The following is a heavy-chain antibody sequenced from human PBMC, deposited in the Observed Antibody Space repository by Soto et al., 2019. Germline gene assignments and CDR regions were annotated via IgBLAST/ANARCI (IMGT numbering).Heavy chain of an antibody. CDR2: IIPIFGTA. Sequence: QVQLVQSGAEVKKPGSSVKVSCKASGGTFSSYAISWVRQAPGQGLEWMGRIIPIFGTADYAQKFQGRVTXTXDXXTSTAYMELNSLRSEDTAVYYCASPGGSYYGGVVFWGQGTVVTVSS. CDR3: ASPGGSYYGGVVF. CDR1: GGTFSSYA. J-gene: IGHJ4*02. V-gene: IGHV1-69*05. D-gene: IGHD1-26*01.